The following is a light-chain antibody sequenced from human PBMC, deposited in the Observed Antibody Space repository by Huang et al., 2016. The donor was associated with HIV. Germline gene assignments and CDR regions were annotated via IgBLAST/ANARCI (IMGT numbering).Light chain of an antibody. CDR1: QSVSSY. CDR2: DAS. J-gene: IGKJ4*01. Sequence: EIVLTQSPATLSLSPGERATLSCRASQSVSSYLAWYQQKPGQAPRLLIYDASNRATGIPARFSCSVSGTDFTLTISSLEPEDFAVYYCQQRSNWPPSLTFGGGTKVEIK. CDR3: QQRSNWPPSLT. V-gene: IGKV3-11*01.